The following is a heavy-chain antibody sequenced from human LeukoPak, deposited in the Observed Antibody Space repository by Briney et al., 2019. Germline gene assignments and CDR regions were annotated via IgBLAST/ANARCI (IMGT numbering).Heavy chain of an antibody. CDR1: GGSISSGSYS. D-gene: IGHD1-26*01. V-gene: IGHV4-30-2*01. CDR2: IYPRGST. Sequence: NPSETLSLTCAVSGGSISSGSYSWSWIRQPPGKGLEWIGYIYPRGSTYYNPSLKSRFILSLDKSANQFSLNLSSVTAADAAVYYWASWGGSYLIDYWAREPWSPSPQ. J-gene: IGHJ4*02. CDR3: ASWGGSYLIDY.